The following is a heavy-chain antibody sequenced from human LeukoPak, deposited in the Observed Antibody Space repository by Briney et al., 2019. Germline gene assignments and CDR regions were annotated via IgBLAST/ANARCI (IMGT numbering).Heavy chain of an antibody. D-gene: IGHD3-10*01. V-gene: IGHV4-38-2*02. Sequence: SETPSLTCTVSGYSISSGYYWGWIRQPPGKGLEWIGSIYHSGSTYYNPSLKSRGTISVDTSKNQFSLKLSSVTAADTAVYYCARDSGIGAFDIWGQGTMVTVSS. CDR1: GYSISSGYY. CDR2: IYHSGST. CDR3: ARDSGIGAFDI. J-gene: IGHJ3*02.